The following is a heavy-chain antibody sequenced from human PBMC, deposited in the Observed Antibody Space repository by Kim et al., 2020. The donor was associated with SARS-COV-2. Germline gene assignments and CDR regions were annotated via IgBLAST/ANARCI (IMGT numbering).Heavy chain of an antibody. J-gene: IGHJ3*02. CDR3: VSSVPTLGRWDIVRDAFDI. CDR1: GYTFTSYG. V-gene: IGHV1-18*01. CDR2: ISGGNGDT. D-gene: IGHD2-15*01. Sequence: ASVKVSCKTSGYTFTSYGINWVRQARAQVLEWMGWISGGNGDTKYAQKFQGRATMTTDTSTSTAYMELRSLRPDDTAVYYFVSSVPTLGRWDIVRDAFDI.